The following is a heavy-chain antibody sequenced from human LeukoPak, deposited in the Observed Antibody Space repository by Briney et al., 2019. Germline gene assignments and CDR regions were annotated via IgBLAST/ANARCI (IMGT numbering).Heavy chain of an antibody. J-gene: IGHJ6*03. CDR3: ARIMAIYYYYYYMDV. D-gene: IGHD2-8*01. CDR2: IYYSGST. V-gene: IGHV4-39*07. CDR1: GGSISSSSYY. Sequence: SETLSLTCTVSGGSISSSSYYWGWIRQPPGKGLEWVGSIYYSGSTYYSPSLKSRVTISVDTSENQFSLKLSSVTAADTAVYYCARIMAIYYYYYYMDVWGKGTTVTVSS.